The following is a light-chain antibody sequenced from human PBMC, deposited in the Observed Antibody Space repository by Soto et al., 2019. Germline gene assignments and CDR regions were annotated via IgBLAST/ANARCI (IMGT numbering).Light chain of an antibody. CDR1: SSDVGGDKY. CDR3: CSYAGSYTLYV. Sequence: QSAPTQPRSVSGSPGQSVTISCTGTSSDVGGDKYVAWYQQHPGKAPKLMIYDVTKRPSGVPDRFSGSKSGNTASLTISGLQAEDEADYYCCSYAGSYTLYVFGTGTKLTVL. J-gene: IGLJ1*01. V-gene: IGLV2-11*01. CDR2: DVT.